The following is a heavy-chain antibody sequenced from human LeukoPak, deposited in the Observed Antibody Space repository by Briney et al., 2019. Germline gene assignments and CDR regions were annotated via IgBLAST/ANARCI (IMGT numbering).Heavy chain of an antibody. CDR1: GGSISSYY. CDR2: IYYSGST. J-gene: IGHJ4*02. D-gene: IGHD3-10*01. Sequence: SETLSLTCTVSGGSISSYYWTWIRQPPGKGLEWIGYIYYSGSTDYNPSLGSRVAMSVDTSKSQFSLKLNSVTAADTAVYYCASVRISTLRGAPRIPSYFDYWGQGTLVTVSS. CDR3: ASVRISTLRGAPRIPSYFDY. V-gene: IGHV4-59*01.